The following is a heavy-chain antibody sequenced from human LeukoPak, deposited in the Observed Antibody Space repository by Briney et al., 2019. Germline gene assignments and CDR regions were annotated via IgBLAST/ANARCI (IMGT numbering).Heavy chain of an antibody. Sequence: SETLSLTCTVSGASISTYYWSWVRQPPGKGLEWIAYVYYSGGRTNYNPSLKSRVTISVDTSKNQFSLKLSSVTAADTAVYHCARGYFGDSRPYYYYMDVWGKGTTVTVSS. V-gene: IGHV4-59*01. CDR2: VYYSGGRT. CDR1: GASISTYY. D-gene: IGHD2/OR15-2a*01. CDR3: ARGYFGDSRPYYYYMDV. J-gene: IGHJ6*03.